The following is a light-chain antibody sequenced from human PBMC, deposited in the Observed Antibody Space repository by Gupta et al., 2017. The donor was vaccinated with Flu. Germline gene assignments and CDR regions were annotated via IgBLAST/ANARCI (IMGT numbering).Light chain of an antibody. V-gene: IGKV3-11*01. CDR2: DAS. J-gene: IGKJ4*01. Sequence: EIVLTQSPVTLSLSPGERATLPCRASQSVGSYLAWYQQKPGQVPRLLIYDASSRASGIPARFSGSGSWTDFTLTISSLEPEDFAVYYCQQRSNWPLTFGGGTKVDIK. CDR1: QSVGSY. CDR3: QQRSNWPLT.